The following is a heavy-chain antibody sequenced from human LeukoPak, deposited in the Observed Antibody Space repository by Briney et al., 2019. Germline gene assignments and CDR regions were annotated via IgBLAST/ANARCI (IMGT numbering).Heavy chain of an antibody. V-gene: IGHV3-30*18. CDR2: ISYDGSNK. CDR3: AKDIEIRRWGSPEY. J-gene: IGHJ4*02. CDR1: GFTFTSYG. Sequence: GRSLRLSCAASGFTFTSYGMHWVRQAPGKGLEWVAVISYDGSNKYCADSVKGRFTISRDNSKNTLDLQMTSLRAEDTAVYYRAKDIEIRRWGSPEYWGQGTLVTVSS. D-gene: IGHD3-16*01.